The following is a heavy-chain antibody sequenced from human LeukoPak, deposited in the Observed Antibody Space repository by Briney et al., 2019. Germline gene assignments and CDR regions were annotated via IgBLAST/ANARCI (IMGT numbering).Heavy chain of an antibody. CDR3: AREMGVQHFDSSGYYFSAFDI. D-gene: IGHD3-22*01. J-gene: IGHJ3*02. CDR1: GFTFRRYI. V-gene: IGHV3-30*01. Sequence: GRSLRLSCSASGFTFRRYIIHWVRQAPGKGLEWLAVMSYDGSNKYYADSVKGRFTISRDNSKDTVYLQMNSLRAEDTAVYYCAREMGVQHFDSSGYYFSAFDIWGQGRVVTVYS. CDR2: MSYDGSNK.